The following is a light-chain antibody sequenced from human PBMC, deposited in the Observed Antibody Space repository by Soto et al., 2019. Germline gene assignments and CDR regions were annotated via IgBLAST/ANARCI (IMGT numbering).Light chain of an antibody. J-gene: IGLJ2*01. CDR1: TSDVGTYSL. V-gene: IGLV2-23*02. CDR3: SSYANSDTL. Sequence: HSALTQPASVSGSPGQSITISCTGTTSDVGTYSLVSWYQQYSGKAPKLIIYEVTTRPSGVSNRFSGSKSGNTASLTVSGLQAADEADYYCSSYANSDTLFGGGTKLTVL. CDR2: EVT.